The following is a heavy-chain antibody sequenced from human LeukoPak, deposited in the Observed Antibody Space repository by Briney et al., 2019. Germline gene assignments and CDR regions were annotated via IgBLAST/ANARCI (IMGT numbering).Heavy chain of an antibody. J-gene: IGHJ4*02. CDR1: GFTFSSYS. V-gene: IGHV3-21*01. Sequence: GGSLRLSCAASGFTFSSYSMNWVRQAPGKGLEWVSSISSSSSYIYYADSVKGRFTISRDNAMNSLYLQMNSLRAEDTAVYYCARKRGLELGIDYWGQGTLVTVSS. CDR3: ARKRGLELGIDY. D-gene: IGHD1-7*01. CDR2: ISSSSSYI.